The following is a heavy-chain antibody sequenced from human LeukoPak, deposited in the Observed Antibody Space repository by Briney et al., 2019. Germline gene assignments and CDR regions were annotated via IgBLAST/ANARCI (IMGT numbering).Heavy chain of an antibody. CDR1: GFTVSSNY. D-gene: IGHD6-19*01. CDR2: IYSGGST. Sequence: PGGSLRFSCAASGFTVSSNYMSWVRQAPGKGLEWVSVIYSGGSTYYADSVKGRFTISRDNSKNTLYLQMNSLRAEDTAVYYCARDGISVAGTFVYWGQGTLVTVSS. J-gene: IGHJ4*02. V-gene: IGHV3-53*01. CDR3: ARDGISVAGTFVY.